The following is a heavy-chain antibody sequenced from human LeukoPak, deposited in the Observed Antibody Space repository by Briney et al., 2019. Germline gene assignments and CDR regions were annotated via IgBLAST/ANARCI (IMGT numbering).Heavy chain of an antibody. J-gene: IGHJ4*02. V-gene: IGHV3-21*01. CDR1: GFTFSSYI. CDR3: ARSSSSCAPLDY. D-gene: IGHD6-13*01. Sequence: GGSLRLSCAASGFTFSSYIMNWVRQAPGKGLEWVSSTVKGRFTISRDDAKNSLYLQMNSLRAEDTAVYYCARSSSSCAPLDYWGQGTLVTVSS.